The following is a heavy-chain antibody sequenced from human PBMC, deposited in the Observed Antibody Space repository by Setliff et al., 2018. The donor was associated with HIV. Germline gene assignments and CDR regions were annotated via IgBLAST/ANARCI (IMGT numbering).Heavy chain of an antibody. CDR2: ISGNNDAI. V-gene: IGHV3-48*01. CDR3: AREGSGWCDY. J-gene: IGHJ4*02. Sequence: LRLSCAASGFTFSTYSMNWVRQAPGKGLEWVSYISGNNDAIHYADSVKGRFTISRDNANNSLYLQMNSLRAEDTAVYYCAREGSGWCDYWGQGTLVTVSS. D-gene: IGHD5-18*01. CDR1: GFTFSTYS.